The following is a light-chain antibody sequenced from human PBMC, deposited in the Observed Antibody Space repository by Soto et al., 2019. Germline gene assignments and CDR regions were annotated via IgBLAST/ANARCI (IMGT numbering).Light chain of an antibody. J-gene: IGKJ4*01. CDR2: KIS. CDR1: QSLVHSDGNTY. V-gene: IGKV2-30*02. CDR3: MEGTHWPLP. Sequence: DVLMTQSPLSLPVTLGQPASISCRSSQSLVHSDGNTYLSWFHQRPGQSPRRLIYKISNRDSGVPDRFSGSGSGTDFTLKISRVEAEDVGVYYCMEGTHWPLPFGGGTKVEIK.